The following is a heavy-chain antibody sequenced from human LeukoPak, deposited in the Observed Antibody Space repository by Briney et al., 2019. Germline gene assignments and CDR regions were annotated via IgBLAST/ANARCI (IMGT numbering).Heavy chain of an antibody. V-gene: IGHV1-46*01. CDR1: GYTFTSYC. CDR2: INPSGTT. Sequence: ASVKVSCKASGYTFTSYCLHWVRQAPGQGLEWMGLINPSGTTTYAHNFQGRVTMSRDTSASTAYMELSSLRSDDTAVYYCAKCSEAGTTRWFDPWGQGTLVTVSS. D-gene: IGHD1-7*01. J-gene: IGHJ5*02. CDR3: AKCSEAGTTRWFDP.